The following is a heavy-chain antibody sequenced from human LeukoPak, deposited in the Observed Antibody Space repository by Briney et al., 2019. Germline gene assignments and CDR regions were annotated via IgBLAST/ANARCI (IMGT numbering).Heavy chain of an antibody. V-gene: IGHV4-39*07. CDR2: IYYSGST. J-gene: IGHJ3*02. CDR1: GGSISSSSYY. D-gene: IGHD1-1*01. CDR3: ARGNGTTGTTSIAFDI. Sequence: QPSETLSLTCTVSGGSISSSSYYWGWIRQPPGKGLEWIGSIYYSGSTYYNPSLKSRVTISVDTSKNQFSLKLSSVTAADTAVYYCARGNGTTGTTSIAFDIWGQGTMVTVSS.